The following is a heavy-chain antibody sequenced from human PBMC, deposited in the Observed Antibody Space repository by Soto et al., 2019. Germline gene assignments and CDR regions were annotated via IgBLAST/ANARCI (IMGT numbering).Heavy chain of an antibody. CDR2: IDWDDDK. CDR1: GFSLSTSGMC. D-gene: IGHD6-19*01. CDR3: ARIKGYSSGFDAFDI. V-gene: IGHV2-70*11. Sequence: SGPTLVNPTQTLTLTCTFSGFSLSTSGMCVTWIRQPPGKALEWLARIDWDDDKYYSPSLKIRPTISKDTSRNQVVLTMPNMDPVDTATYYCARIKGYSSGFDAFDIWGQGTMVTVSS. J-gene: IGHJ3*02.